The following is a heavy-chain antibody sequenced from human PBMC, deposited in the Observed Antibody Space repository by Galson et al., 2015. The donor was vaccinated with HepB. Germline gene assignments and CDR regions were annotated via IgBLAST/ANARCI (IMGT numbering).Heavy chain of an antibody. CDR3: GRILYNWNLNYYYGMDV. D-gene: IGHD1-20*01. Sequence: SLRLSCAASGFTVSSDYMNWVRQAPGKGLEWVSVIYTGGSTYYADSVKGRFTISRDNSKNTVYLQMNSLRPEDTAVYYCGRILYNWNLNYYYGMDVWGQGTTVTVSS. V-gene: IGHV3-66*02. J-gene: IGHJ6*02. CDR2: IYTGGST. CDR1: GFTVSSDY.